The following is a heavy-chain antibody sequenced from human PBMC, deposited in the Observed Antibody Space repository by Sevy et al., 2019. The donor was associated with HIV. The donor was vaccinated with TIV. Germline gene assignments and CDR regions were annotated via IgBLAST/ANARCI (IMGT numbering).Heavy chain of an antibody. Sequence: GGSLRLSCAASGFIFSNYPMSWVRHSPGKGLERVSDISAGGTTTYYADSVEGRFTISRDNSKNTVSLQMNSLGAEDTAIYYCAKRYCSTITCYDDDFWNPYYFYGLDVWGQGISVTVS. J-gene: IGHJ6*02. D-gene: IGHD2-2*01. CDR3: AKRYCSTITCYDDDFWNPYYFYGLDV. V-gene: IGHV3-23*01. CDR1: GFIFSNYP. CDR2: ISAGGTTT.